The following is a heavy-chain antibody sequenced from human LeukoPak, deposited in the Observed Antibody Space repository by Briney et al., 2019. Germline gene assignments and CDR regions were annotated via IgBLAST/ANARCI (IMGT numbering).Heavy chain of an antibody. CDR2: ISESGGST. Sequence: GGSLRLSCAASGFTFSGWTMSWVRQAPGKGLDWVSTISESGGSTYYADSVKGRFTISRDNAKNSLYLQMNSLRDEDTAVYYCARVWGLAVAGGEIEYWGQGTLVTVSS. CDR1: GFTFSGWT. D-gene: IGHD6-13*01. V-gene: IGHV3-23*01. CDR3: ARVWGLAVAGGEIEY. J-gene: IGHJ4*02.